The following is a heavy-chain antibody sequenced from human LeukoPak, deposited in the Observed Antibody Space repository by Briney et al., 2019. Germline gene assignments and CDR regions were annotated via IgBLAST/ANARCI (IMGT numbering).Heavy chain of an antibody. V-gene: IGHV3-7*01. CDR2: IKQDGSEK. D-gene: IGHD5-12*01. Sequence: PGGSLRLSCAASGFTFSSYSMNWVRQAPGKGLEWVANIKQDGSEKYYVDSVKGRFTISRDNAKNSLYLQMNSLRAEDTAVYYCARDSGPYYYYYMDVWGKGTTVTVSS. J-gene: IGHJ6*03. CDR3: ARDSGPYYYYYMDV. CDR1: GFTFSSYS.